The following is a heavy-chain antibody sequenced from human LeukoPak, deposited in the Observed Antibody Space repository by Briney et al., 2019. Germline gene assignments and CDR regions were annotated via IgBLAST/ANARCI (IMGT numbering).Heavy chain of an antibody. J-gene: IGHJ6*02. CDR1: GGTFSSYA. CDR2: IIPIFGTA. V-gene: IGHV1-69*13. CDR3: ARDPPCSSCYMVYYYGMDV. D-gene: IGHD2-2*02. Sequence: SVKVSCKASGGTFSSYAISWVRQAPGRGLEWMGGIIPIFGTANYAQKFQGRVTITADESTSTAYMELSSLRSEDTAVYYCARDPPCSSCYMVYYYGMDVWGQGTTVTVSS.